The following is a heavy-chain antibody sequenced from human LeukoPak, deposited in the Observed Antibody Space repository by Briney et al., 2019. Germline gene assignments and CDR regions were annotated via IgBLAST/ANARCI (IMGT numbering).Heavy chain of an antibody. CDR3: ATKPPGGYSYGHYFDY. CDR2: FDPEDGET. Sequence: ASVKVSCKVSGYTLTELSMHWVRQAPGKGLEWMGGFDPEDGETIYAQKFQGRVTMTEDTSTDTAYMELSSLRSEDTAVYYCATKPPGGYSYGHYFDYWGQGTLVTVSS. CDR1: GYTLTELS. V-gene: IGHV1-24*01. D-gene: IGHD5-18*01. J-gene: IGHJ4*02.